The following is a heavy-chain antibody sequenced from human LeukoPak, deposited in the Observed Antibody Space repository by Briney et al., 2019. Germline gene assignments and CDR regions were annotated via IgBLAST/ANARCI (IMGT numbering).Heavy chain of an antibody. CDR2: IHSDGSST. D-gene: IGHD3-16*01. V-gene: IGHV3-74*01. CDR1: GFTFSSYW. J-gene: IGHJ6*02. CDR3: ARDQGGLLLHRYMDV. Sequence: PGGSLRLSCAASGFTFSSYWMHWVRQAPGKGLVWVSRIHSDGSSTNYADSVKGRFTISRDNAKNSLYLQMNSLRAEDTAVYYCARDQGGLLLHRYMDVWGQGTTVTVSS.